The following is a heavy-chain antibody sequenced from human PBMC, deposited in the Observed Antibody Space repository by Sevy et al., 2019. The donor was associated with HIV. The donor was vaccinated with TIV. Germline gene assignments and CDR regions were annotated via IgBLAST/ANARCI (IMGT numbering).Heavy chain of an antibody. CDR2: IKTKTDGGTT. Sequence: GGSLRLSCAASGFTFSNAWINWVRQTPGKGLEWVGRIKTKTDGGTTDYAAPVKGRFTLSRDDSKNTLSLQMNSLKTEDTAVYYCITGVNYFDYWGQGTLVTVSS. V-gene: IGHV3-15*01. J-gene: IGHJ4*02. CDR1: GFTFSNAW. CDR3: ITGVNYFDY. D-gene: IGHD3-22*01.